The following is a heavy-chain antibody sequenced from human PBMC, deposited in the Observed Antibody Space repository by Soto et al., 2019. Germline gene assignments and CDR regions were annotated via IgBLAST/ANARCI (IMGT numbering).Heavy chain of an antibody. V-gene: IGHV1-18*01. CDR1: GYAFTTYG. CDR3: AREGLLGY. CDR2: ISAYNGNR. J-gene: IGHJ4*02. D-gene: IGHD2-15*01. Sequence: QVRLVQSGAEVRQPGASVKVSCTASGYAFTTYGFSWVRQAPGQGLEWMGWISAYNGNRNYAQNLQGRVTLTTDTSTSTAYMELRDLRSAGTAIYYCAREGLLGYWGQGTLVTVSS.